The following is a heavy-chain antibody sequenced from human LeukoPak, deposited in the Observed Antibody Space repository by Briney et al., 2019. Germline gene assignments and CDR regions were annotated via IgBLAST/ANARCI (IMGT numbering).Heavy chain of an antibody. CDR3: ARQNPLLWFGELLPLDY. V-gene: IGHV4-4*07. CDR1: GGSVSSYY. J-gene: IGHJ4*02. D-gene: IGHD3-10*01. Sequence: SETLSLTCTVSGGSVSSYYWSWIRQPAGKGLEWIGRIYTSGSTNYNPSLKSRVTMSVDTSKNQFSLKLSSVTAADTAVYYCARQNPLLWFGELLPLDYWGQGTLVTVSS. CDR2: IYTSGST.